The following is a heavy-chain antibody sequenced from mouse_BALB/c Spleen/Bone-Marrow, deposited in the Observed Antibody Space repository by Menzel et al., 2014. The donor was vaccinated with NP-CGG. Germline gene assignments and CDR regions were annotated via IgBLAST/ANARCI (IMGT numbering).Heavy chain of an antibody. Sequence: EVQLHQPGAELVKPGASVKLSCTASGFNIKDSYIHWVKRRPEQGLEWIGRIDPANGNTNYDPKFQGKATITADTSSNTAYLHLDSLTSEDTAVYYCARSPGKVNYWGQGTLVTVSA. V-gene: IGHV14-3*02. J-gene: IGHJ3*01. CDR1: GFNIKDSY. D-gene: IGHD1-3*01. CDR2: IDPANGNT. CDR3: ARSPGKVNY.